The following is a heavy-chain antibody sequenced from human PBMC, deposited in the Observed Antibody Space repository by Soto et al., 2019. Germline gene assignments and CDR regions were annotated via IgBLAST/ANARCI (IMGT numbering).Heavy chain of an antibody. J-gene: IGHJ6*02. D-gene: IGHD3-3*01. Sequence: SETLSLTCTFSGGSVSSGSYYWSWIRQPPGKGLEWIGYIYYSGSTNYNPSLKSRVTISVDTSKNQFSLKLSSVTAADTAVYYCARDQKLGYDFWSGYYDYYGMDVWGQGTTVTVSS. CDR3: ARDQKLGYDFWSGYYDYYGMDV. CDR2: IYYSGST. CDR1: GGSVSSGSYY. V-gene: IGHV4-61*01.